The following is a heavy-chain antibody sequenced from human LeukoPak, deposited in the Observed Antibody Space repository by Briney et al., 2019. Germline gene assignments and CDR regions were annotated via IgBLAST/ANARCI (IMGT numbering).Heavy chain of an antibody. CDR3: ARSGEKGFHLWPEIDY. V-gene: IGHV3-48*03. CDR2: ISSSGSTM. CDR1: GFSGFNFSSYE. Sequence: GGSLRLSCAASGFSGFNFSSYEMNWVRQAPGKGLEWISCISSSGSTMYYADSVKGRFTISRDNAKNSLYLQMNSLRAEDTAVYYCARSGEKGFHLWPEIDYWGQGTLVTVSS. J-gene: IGHJ4*02. D-gene: IGHD3-10*01.